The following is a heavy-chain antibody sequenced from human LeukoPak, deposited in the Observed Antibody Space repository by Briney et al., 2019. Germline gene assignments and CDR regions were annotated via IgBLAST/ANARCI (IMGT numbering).Heavy chain of an antibody. J-gene: IGHJ6*03. Sequence: ASVKVSCKVSGYTLTELSMHWVRQAPGKGLEWMGGFDPEDGETIYAQKFQGRVTITADESTSTAYMELSSLRSEDTAVYYCARGADLRFLEWSVYYYYMDVWGKGTTVTVSS. D-gene: IGHD3-3*01. CDR2: FDPEDGET. V-gene: IGHV1-24*01. CDR3: ARGADLRFLEWSVYYYYMDV. CDR1: GYTLTELS.